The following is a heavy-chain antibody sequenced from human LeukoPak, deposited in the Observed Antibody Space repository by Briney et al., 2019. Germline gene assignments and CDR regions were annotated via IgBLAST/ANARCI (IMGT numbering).Heavy chain of an antibody. CDR2: ISSSGSTK. CDR1: GFTFSSYE. J-gene: IGHJ4*02. Sequence: PGGSLRLSCAASGFTFSSYEMNWVRQAPGKGLEWVSYISSSGSTKYYTDSVKGRFTISRDNAKNSLYLQMNSLRAEDTAVYYCARDKGWWTPFDYWGQGTLVTVSS. V-gene: IGHV3-48*03. CDR3: ARDKGWWTPFDY. D-gene: IGHD2-15*01.